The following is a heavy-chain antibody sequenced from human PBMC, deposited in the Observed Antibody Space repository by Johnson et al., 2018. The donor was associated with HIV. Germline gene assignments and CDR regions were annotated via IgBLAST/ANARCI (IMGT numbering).Heavy chain of an antibody. V-gene: IGHV3-7*03. CDR2: IKQDGSEK. Sequence: VQLVESGGGVVPPGGSLRLSCVASGFTFSNYWMNWVRQAPGKGLEWVANIKQDGSEKYYVDSVRGRFTISRDNAKNSLYLQMNSLRVEDTALYYCARDEAYDSSGYYYGGGAFDIWGQGTMVTVSS. CDR1: GFTFSNYW. CDR3: ARDEAYDSSGYYYGGGAFDI. D-gene: IGHD3-22*01. J-gene: IGHJ3*02.